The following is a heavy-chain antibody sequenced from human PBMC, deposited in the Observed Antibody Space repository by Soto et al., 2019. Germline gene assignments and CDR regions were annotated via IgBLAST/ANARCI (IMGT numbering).Heavy chain of an antibody. J-gene: IGHJ4*02. Sequence: PGESLKISCEASGFTFSRVSMNWARQVPGKGLEWVASISSGGSDTWYADSVKGRFIISRDNAQNSLFLQMNTLRPEDTAMYYCARVAYWGPGTQVTVSS. V-gene: IGHV3-21*01. CDR2: ISSGGSDT. CDR1: GFTFSRVS. CDR3: ARVAY.